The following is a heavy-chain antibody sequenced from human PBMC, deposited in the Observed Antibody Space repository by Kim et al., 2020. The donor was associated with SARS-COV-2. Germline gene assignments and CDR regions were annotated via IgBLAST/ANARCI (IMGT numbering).Heavy chain of an antibody. D-gene: IGHD3-10*01. CDR3: AKDLGSSKDDY. V-gene: IGHV3-30*18. Sequence: GGSLRLSCAASGFTFSSYGMHWVRQAPGKGLEWVAVISYDGSNKYYADSVKGRFTISRDNSKNTLYLQMNSLRAEDTAVYYCAKDLGSSKDDYWGQGTLVTVSS. CDR2: ISYDGSNK. CDR1: GFTFSSYG. J-gene: IGHJ4*02.